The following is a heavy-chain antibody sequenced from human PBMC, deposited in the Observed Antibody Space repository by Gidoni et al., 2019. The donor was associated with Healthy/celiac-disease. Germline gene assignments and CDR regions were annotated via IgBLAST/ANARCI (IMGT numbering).Heavy chain of an antibody. CDR3: ARAPTHGYDFWSGYPGGYYYYGMDV. D-gene: IGHD3-3*01. J-gene: IGHJ6*02. V-gene: IGHV1-2*04. Sequence: HWVRQAPGQGLEWMGWINPNSGGTNYAQKFQGWVTMTRDTSISTADMELSRLRSDDTAVYYCARAPTHGYDFWSGYPGGYYYYGMDVWGQGTTVTVSS. CDR2: INPNSGGT.